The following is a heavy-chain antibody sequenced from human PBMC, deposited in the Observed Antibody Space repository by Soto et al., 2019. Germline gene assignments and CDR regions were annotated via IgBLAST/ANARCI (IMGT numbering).Heavy chain of an antibody. Sequence: GGSLRLSCAASGFTFSSYEMNWVRQAPGKGLEWVSYISSSGSTIYYADSVKGRFTISRDNAKNSLYLQMNSLRAEDTAVYYCARDLSPPYSTSGWFDPWGQGTLVTVSS. D-gene: IGHD2-2*01. CDR3: ARDLSPPYSTSGWFDP. J-gene: IGHJ5*02. V-gene: IGHV3-48*03. CDR2: ISSSGSTI. CDR1: GFTFSSYE.